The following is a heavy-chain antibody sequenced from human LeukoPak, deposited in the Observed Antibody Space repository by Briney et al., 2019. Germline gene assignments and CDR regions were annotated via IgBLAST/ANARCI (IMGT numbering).Heavy chain of an antibody. V-gene: IGHV3-48*01. J-gene: IGHJ1*01. D-gene: IGHD1-14*01. CDR2: ISSSSSTI. Sequence: PGGSLRLSCAASGFTFSSYSMNWVRQAPGKGLEWVSYISSSSSTIYYADSVKGRFTISRDNAKNSLYLQMNSLRAEDTAVYYCASKVPDEYFQHWGQGTLVTVSS. CDR3: ASKVPDEYFQH. CDR1: GFTFSSYS.